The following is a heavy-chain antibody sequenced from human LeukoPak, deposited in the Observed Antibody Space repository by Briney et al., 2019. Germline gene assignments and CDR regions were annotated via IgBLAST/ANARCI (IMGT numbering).Heavy chain of an antibody. CDR1: GFTFGDYA. CDR3: AKVTDFWSGYYTKARPYYFDY. D-gene: IGHD3-3*01. V-gene: IGHV3-23*01. J-gene: IGHJ4*02. Sequence: GGSLRLSCTASGFTFGDYAMSWVRQAPGKGLEWVSAISGSGGSTYYADSVKGRFTISRDNSKNTLYLQMNSLRAEDTAVYYCAKVTDFWSGYYTKARPYYFDYWGQGTLVTVSS. CDR2: ISGSGGST.